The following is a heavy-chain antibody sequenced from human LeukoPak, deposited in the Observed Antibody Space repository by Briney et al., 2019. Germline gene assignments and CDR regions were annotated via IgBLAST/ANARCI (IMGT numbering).Heavy chain of an antibody. D-gene: IGHD3-10*01. CDR1: EFTFDDYA. J-gene: IGHJ4*02. Sequence: GGSLRLSCAASEFTFDDYAMHWVRQAPGKGLEWVSGITWNSISTGYADSVKGRFTISRDNAKNSLYLQMNSLRAEDTALYYCAKLGYGKQFDYWGQGTLVTVSS. CDR2: ITWNSIST. CDR3: AKLGYGKQFDY. V-gene: IGHV3-9*01.